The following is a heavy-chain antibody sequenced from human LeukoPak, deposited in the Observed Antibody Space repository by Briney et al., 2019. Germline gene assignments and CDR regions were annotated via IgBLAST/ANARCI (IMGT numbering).Heavy chain of an antibody. V-gene: IGHV4-4*07. CDR2: IYTSGST. D-gene: IGHD6-19*01. Sequence: SETLSLTCTVSGGSISSYYWSWVRQPAGKGLEWLGRIYTSGSTNYNPSLKSRVTMSVDTSKNQSSLKLSPVTAADTAVYYCARVVSSGWSGDYFDYWGQGTLVTVSS. CDR1: GGSISSYY. CDR3: ARVVSSGWSGDYFDY. J-gene: IGHJ4*02.